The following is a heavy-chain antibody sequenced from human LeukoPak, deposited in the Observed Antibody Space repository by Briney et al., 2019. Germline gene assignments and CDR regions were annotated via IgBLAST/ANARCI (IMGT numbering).Heavy chain of an antibody. CDR3: PRSAFSFGYHYYDY. CDR1: GVLFTNDG. Sequence: ASVKVSCKTSGVLFTNDGFVWVRQAPVTGLEWLGWISASSGSPKYAQNVRDRVTLTTDTSTSTAHMELRNLRSDDTAVYFCPRSAFSFGYHYYDYWGQGTLVTVSS. J-gene: IGHJ4*02. CDR2: ISASSGSP. V-gene: IGHV1-18*01. D-gene: IGHD5-18*01.